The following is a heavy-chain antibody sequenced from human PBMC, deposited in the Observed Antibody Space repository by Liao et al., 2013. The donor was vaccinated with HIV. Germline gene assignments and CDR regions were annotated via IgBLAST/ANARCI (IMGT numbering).Heavy chain of an antibody. CDR1: GDLIRRDNYY. V-gene: IGHV4-61*02. CDR3: ARVQWXPAPNWYSDL. Sequence: QVRLQESGPGLVKPSQTLSLTCTVSGDLIRRDNYYWTWIRQPAGKGLEWIGHIYTGMSTTGTTNYNPSLKSRVSISADTSSNHVSLKLTSVTAADTAVYYCARVQWXPAPNWYSDLWAVAPGHCLL. CDR2: IYTGMSTTGTT. J-gene: IGHJ2*01. D-gene: IGHD1-26*01.